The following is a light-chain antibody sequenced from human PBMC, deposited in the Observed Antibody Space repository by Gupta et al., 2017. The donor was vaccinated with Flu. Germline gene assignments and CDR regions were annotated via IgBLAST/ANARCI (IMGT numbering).Light chain of an antibody. V-gene: IGKV2-28*01. J-gene: IGKJ2*03. CDR1: QSLLHSNGYNY. Sequence: IVMNQSPLSLPVTPGEPASISCRSSQSLLHSNGYNYLDWYLQKPGQSPQLLIYLGSNRASGVPDRFSGSGSGTDFTLKISRVEAEDVGVYYCMQALQTSYSFGQGTKLEIK. CDR3: MQALQTSYS. CDR2: LGS.